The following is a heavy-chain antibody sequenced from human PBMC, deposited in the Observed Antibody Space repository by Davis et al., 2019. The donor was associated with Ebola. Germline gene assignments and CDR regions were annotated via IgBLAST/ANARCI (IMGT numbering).Heavy chain of an antibody. CDR1: GFTLSDNY. Sequence: GESLKISCAASGFTLSDNYMDWVRQTPGKGLEWVARSRNKANSYTTEYAASVKGRFTISRDDSENSLSLQMNILKTEDTAVYYCARSLKTREFDSWGQGTLVTVSS. V-gene: IGHV3-72*01. CDR2: SRNKANSYTT. J-gene: IGHJ4*02. CDR3: ARSLKTREFDS.